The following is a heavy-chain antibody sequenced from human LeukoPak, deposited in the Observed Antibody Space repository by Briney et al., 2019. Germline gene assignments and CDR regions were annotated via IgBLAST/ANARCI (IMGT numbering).Heavy chain of an antibody. CDR1: GFTFDNYA. CDR3: AKCSASYYNDAFDI. J-gene: IGHJ3*02. D-gene: IGHD3-10*01. V-gene: IGHV3-23*01. CDR2: IRGGGGVT. Sequence: PGGSLRLSCAAPGFTFDNYAMNWVRQAPGKGLEWVSYIRGGGGVTRYSDSVKDRFTISRDNSKNTLYLQMNSLRAEDTAIYYCAKCSASYYNDAFDIWGRGTMVTVSS.